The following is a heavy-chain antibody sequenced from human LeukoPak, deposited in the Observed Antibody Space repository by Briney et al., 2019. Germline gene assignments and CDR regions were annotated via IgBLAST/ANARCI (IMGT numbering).Heavy chain of an antibody. D-gene: IGHD6-19*01. Sequence: PGGSLRLSCAASGFNFSSYAMHWVRQAPGKGLEWVSGISWNSGSIGYADSVKGRFTISRDNAKNSLYLQMNSLRAEDTALYYCARASSGWYPYYFDYWGQGTLVTVSS. J-gene: IGHJ4*02. CDR3: ARASSGWYPYYFDY. CDR2: ISWNSGSI. V-gene: IGHV3-9*01. CDR1: GFNFSSYA.